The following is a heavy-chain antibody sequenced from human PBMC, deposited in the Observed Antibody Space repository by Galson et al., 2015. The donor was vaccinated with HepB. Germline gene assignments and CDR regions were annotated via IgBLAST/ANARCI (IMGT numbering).Heavy chain of an antibody. CDR1: GFTLSSYA. D-gene: IGHD3-10*01. J-gene: IGHJ4*02. CDR3: ARRAGASGGFAFDY. Sequence: SLRLSCAASGFTSGFTLSSYAMHWVRQAPGKGLEWLAVILYDGHNDYYADSARGRFSISRDNSKNTLYLLMNSLRVEDTAVYYCARRAGASGGFAFDYWGQGTLVIVSS. CDR2: ILYDGHND. V-gene: IGHV3-30*04.